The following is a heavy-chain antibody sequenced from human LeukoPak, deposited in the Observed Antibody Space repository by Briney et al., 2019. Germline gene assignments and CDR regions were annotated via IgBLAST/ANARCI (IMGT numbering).Heavy chain of an antibody. V-gene: IGHV3-33*01. CDR1: GFPFSSYG. CDR2: IWYDGSNK. CDR3: ARGGSAYYYDSSGYFQSAFDI. Sequence: GGSLFLSCAASGFPFSSYGMHWVRQAPGKGLEWVAVIWYDGSNKYYADSVKGRFTISRDNSKNTLYLQMNSLRAEDTAVYYCARGGSAYYYDSSGYFQSAFDIWGQGTMVTVSS. D-gene: IGHD3-22*01. J-gene: IGHJ3*02.